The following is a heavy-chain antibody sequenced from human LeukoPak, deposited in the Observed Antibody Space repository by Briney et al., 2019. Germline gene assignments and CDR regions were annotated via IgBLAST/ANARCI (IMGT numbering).Heavy chain of an antibody. V-gene: IGHV1-18*01. CDR2: ISAYNGNT. Sequence: GASVKVSCKASGYTFTSYGISWVRQAPGQGLEWMGWISAYNGNTNYAQKLQGRVTMTTDTSTSTAYMELRSLRSDDTAVYYCAREDFVPGYCSSTSCYGGIDVWGQGTTVTVSS. CDR3: AREDFVPGYCSSTSCYGGIDV. CDR1: GYTFTSYG. D-gene: IGHD2-2*01. J-gene: IGHJ6*02.